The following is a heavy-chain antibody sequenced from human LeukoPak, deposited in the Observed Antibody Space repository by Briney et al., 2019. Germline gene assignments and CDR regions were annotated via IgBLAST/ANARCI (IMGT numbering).Heavy chain of an antibody. CDR3: AKGIVGATTADC. CDR2: ISGSGGST. D-gene: IGHD1-26*01. CDR1: GFSFSSYT. V-gene: IGHV3-23*01. Sequence: AGGSLGLSCAASGFSFSSYTMSWVRQAPGKGLEWVSAISGSGGSTYYADSVKGRFTISRDNSKNTLYLQMNSLRAEDTAVYYCAKGIVGATTADCWGQGTLVTVSS. J-gene: IGHJ4*02.